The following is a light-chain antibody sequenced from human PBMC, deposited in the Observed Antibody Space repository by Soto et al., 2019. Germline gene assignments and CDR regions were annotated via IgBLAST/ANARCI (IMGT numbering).Light chain of an antibody. CDR3: QQRTDRPPWT. CDR2: DAS. J-gene: IGKJ1*01. V-gene: IGKV3-11*01. Sequence: IVFTTYPGILSLCLGDRANLSPRAGQSVSSSYLAWYPHKPGQAPRLLIFDASQRATGIPARFRGSGSGTDFTLSISSLEPEDFAVYYCQQRTDRPPWTVGQGTKVDI. CDR1: QSVSSSY.